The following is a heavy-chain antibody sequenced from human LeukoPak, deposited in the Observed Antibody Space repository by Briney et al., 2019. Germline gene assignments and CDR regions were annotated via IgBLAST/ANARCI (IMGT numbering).Heavy chain of an antibody. CDR3: ARDQFGDYFRGADY. D-gene: IGHD3-22*01. CDR1: GFTFSNYW. CDR2: IRGDGATI. J-gene: IGHJ4*02. Sequence: GGSLRLSCAASGFTFSNYWMNWVRQAPGRGLEWVSAIRGDGATIFYGDSVKGRITVSRDNSKNTLYLQMNSLRAGDTAVYYCARDQFGDYFRGADYWGQGTRVTVSS. V-gene: IGHV3-23*01.